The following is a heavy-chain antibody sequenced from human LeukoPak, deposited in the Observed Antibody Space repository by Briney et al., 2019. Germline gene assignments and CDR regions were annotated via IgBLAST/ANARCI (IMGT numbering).Heavy chain of an antibody. CDR1: GFTFSSYW. CDR2: IKQDGSEK. J-gene: IGHJ4*02. CDR3: ARVGSSSWYYFDS. V-gene: IGHV3-7*03. D-gene: IGHD6-13*01. Sequence: GGSLRLSCAASGFTFSSYWMSWVRQAPGKGLEWVANIKQDGSEKYYVDSVKGRFTISRDNAKNSLYLQMNSLRAEDTAVYYCARVGSSSWYYFDSWGQGTLVTVSS.